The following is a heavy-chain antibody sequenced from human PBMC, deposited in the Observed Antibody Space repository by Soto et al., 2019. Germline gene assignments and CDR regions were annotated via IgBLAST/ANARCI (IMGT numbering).Heavy chain of an antibody. CDR1: GGTFSSYA. D-gene: IGHD3-22*01. CDR3: ARVPLHPYDSSGYYYPWYFDL. Sequence: QVQLVQSGAEVKKPGSSVKVSCKASGGTFSSYAISWVRQAPGQGLEWMGGIIPIFGTANYAQKFQGRVTITADESTSTAYMELSSLRSEDTAVYYCARVPLHPYDSSGYYYPWYFDLWGRGTLVTVSS. CDR2: IIPIFGTA. J-gene: IGHJ2*01. V-gene: IGHV1-69*12.